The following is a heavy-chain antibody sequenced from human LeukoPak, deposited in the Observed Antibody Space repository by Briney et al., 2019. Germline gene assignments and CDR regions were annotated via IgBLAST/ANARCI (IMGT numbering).Heavy chain of an antibody. CDR1: GFTFSSYG. V-gene: IGHV3-33*01. CDR2: IWYDGSNK. CDR3: ARAREQNAFDI. Sequence: GGSLRLSCAASGFTFSSYGMHWVRQAPGKGLEWVAVIWYDGSNKYYADSVKGRFTISRDNSKNTLYLQMNSLRAEDTAVYYCARAREQNAFDIWGQGTMVTVSS. J-gene: IGHJ3*02.